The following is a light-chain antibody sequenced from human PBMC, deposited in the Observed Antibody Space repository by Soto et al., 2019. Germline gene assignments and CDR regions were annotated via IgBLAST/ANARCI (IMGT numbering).Light chain of an antibody. CDR2: GAS. V-gene: IGKV3-15*01. CDR3: QQYNNWPPMWT. CDR1: QSVSSN. J-gene: IGKJ1*01. Sequence: EIVMTQSPATLSVSPGERATLSCRASQSVSSNLAWYQQKPGQAPRLLIYGASTRATGIPARFSGSGSGTEFTLTISSLQSEDFAVYYCQQYNNWPPMWTFGQGTKVHIK.